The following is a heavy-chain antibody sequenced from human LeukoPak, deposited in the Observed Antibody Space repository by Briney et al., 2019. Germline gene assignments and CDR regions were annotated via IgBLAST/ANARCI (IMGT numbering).Heavy chain of an antibody. V-gene: IGHV3-53*01. Sequence: GGSLRLSCAASGFTVSSNYMSWVRQAPGKGREWVSVIYSGGSTYYADSVKGRFTISRDNSKNTLYLQMNSLRAEDTAVYYCARDQGSVYYDSSGYPYYYYYMDVWGKGTTVTVSS. CDR1: GFTVSSNY. D-gene: IGHD3-22*01. J-gene: IGHJ6*03. CDR2: IYSGGST. CDR3: ARDQGSVYYDSSGYPYYYYYMDV.